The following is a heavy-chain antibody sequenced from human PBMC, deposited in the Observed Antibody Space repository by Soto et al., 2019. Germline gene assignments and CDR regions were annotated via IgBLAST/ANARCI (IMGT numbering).Heavy chain of an antibody. V-gene: IGHV1-18*01. CDR1: GYTFTSYG. Sequence: ASVKVSCKASGYTFTSYGISWVRQAPGQGLEWMGWISAYNGNTNYAQKLQGRVTMTTDTSTSTAYMELRSLRSDDTAVYYCAGGYCSGGSCYEGIYYYYGMDVWGQGTTVTVSS. CDR3: AGGYCSGGSCYEGIYYYYGMDV. J-gene: IGHJ6*02. D-gene: IGHD2-15*01. CDR2: ISAYNGNT.